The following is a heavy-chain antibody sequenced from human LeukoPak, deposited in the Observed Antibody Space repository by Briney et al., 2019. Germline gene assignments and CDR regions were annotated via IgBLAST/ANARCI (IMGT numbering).Heavy chain of an antibody. D-gene: IGHD5-24*01. CDR1: GFTFSTYN. CDR2: ISSSSSTI. Sequence: GGSLRLSCAASGFTFSTYNMNWVRQAPGKGLKWVSYISSSSSTIYYADSVKGRFTISRDNAKNSLYLQMDSLRAEDTAVYYCARAFRDVIFDSWGQGTLVTVSS. CDR3: ARAFRDVIFDS. V-gene: IGHV3-48*04. J-gene: IGHJ4*02.